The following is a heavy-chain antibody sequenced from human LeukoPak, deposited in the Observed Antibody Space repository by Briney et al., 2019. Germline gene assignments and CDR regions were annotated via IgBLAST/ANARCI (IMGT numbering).Heavy chain of an antibody. CDR3: AGEARITGTTSYYYYYMDV. Sequence: SVKVSCKASGGTFSSYAISWVRQAPGQGLEWMGRIIPIFGTANYAQKFQGRVTITTDESTSTAYMELSSLRSEDTAVYYCAGEARITGTTSYYYYYMDVWGKGTTVTVSS. D-gene: IGHD1-7*01. V-gene: IGHV1-69*05. CDR2: IIPIFGTA. CDR1: GGTFSSYA. J-gene: IGHJ6*03.